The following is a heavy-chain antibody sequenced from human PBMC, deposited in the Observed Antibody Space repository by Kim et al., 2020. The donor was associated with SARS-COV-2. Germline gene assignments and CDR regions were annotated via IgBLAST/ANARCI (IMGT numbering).Heavy chain of an antibody. CDR3: AKGRYYDSSTYFDY. V-gene: IGHV3-23*01. Sequence: ADSVKGRFTISRDNSKNTLYLQMNSLRAEDTAVYYCAKGRYYDSSTYFDYWGQGTLVTVSS. D-gene: IGHD3-22*01. J-gene: IGHJ4*02.